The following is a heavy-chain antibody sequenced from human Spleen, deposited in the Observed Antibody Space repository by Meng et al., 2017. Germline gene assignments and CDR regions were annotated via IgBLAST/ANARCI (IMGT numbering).Heavy chain of an antibody. V-gene: IGHV1-18*01. CDR3: AREPVASLYFDY. CDR1: GYPFTTYS. J-gene: IGHJ4*02. Sequence: QVQLVQSGAEVKKPGASVKVSCKTSGYPFTTYSITWVRQAPGQGLEWLGMIDLRDEGTNVPPKFRGRVTVTRDTSTTTVYIELRYLRSEDTAVYYCAREPVASLYFDYWGPGTLVTVSS. CDR2: IDLRDEGT. D-gene: IGHD5-12*01.